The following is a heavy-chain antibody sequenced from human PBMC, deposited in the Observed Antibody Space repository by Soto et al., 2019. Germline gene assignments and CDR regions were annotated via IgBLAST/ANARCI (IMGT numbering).Heavy chain of an antibody. D-gene: IGHD3-10*01. V-gene: IGHV5-51*01. Sequence: GESLKISCKGSGYSLTSYWIGWVRQMPGKGLEWMGILYPGDSDTRYSPSFQSQVTISAAKSISTAYLQWSSLKALDTAMYYFACGGFRGVITRPRDYYGMDVWGQGTTVTVSS. J-gene: IGHJ6*02. CDR2: LYPGDSDT. CDR3: ACGGFRGVITRPRDYYGMDV. CDR1: GYSLTSYW.